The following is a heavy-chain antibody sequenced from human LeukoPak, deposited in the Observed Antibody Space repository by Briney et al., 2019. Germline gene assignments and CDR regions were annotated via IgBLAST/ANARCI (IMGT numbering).Heavy chain of an antibody. CDR2: IYSGGST. CDR1: GFTVSSNY. J-gene: IGHJ4*02. CDR3: ARGYSSSWSDY. D-gene: IGHD6-13*01. V-gene: IGHV3-53*01. Sequence: GGSLRLSCAASGFTVSSNYMSWVREAPGKGLEWVSVIYSGGSTYYADSVKGRFTISTDNSKNTLYLQMNSLRAEDAAVYYCARGYSSSWSDYWGQGTLVTVSS.